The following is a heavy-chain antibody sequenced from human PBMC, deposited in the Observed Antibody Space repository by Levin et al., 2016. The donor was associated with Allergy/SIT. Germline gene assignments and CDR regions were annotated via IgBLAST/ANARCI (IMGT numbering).Heavy chain of an antibody. V-gene: IGHV3-30*18. D-gene: IGHD3-22*01. CDR3: AKSAMYYYDAKSHFYD. CDR2: ISYNGNKK. J-gene: IGHJ4*02. Sequence: GESLKISCAASGFTFSSFGMHWVRQAPGKGLEWLAVISYNGNKKYYADSVKGRFSISRDNSRDTAFLEMDSLRVDDTAVYFCAKSAMYYYDAKSHFYDWGQGTLVTVSS. CDR1: GFTFSSFG.